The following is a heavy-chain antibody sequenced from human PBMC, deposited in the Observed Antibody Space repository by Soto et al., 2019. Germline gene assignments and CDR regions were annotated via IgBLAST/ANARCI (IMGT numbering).Heavy chain of an antibody. J-gene: IGHJ5*02. CDR1: GFSLSTSGVG. CDR2: IYWDDDK. Sequence: QITLKESGPTLVKPTQTLTLTCTFSGFSLSTSGVGVGWIRQPPGKALEWLALIYWDDDKRYSPSLKSRLTITKDTSKNQVVLTMTNMDPVDTATYYCVRKLSGMRFDPWGQGTLVTVSS. CDR3: VRKLSGMRFDP. V-gene: IGHV2-5*02. D-gene: IGHD1-26*01.